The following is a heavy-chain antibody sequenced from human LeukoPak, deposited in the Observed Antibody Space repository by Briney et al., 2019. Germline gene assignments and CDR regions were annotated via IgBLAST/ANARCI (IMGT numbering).Heavy chain of an antibody. CDR3: ARDQYSTMVRGVIPHDAFDI. J-gene: IGHJ3*02. V-gene: IGHV3-30*04. CDR1: AFTFSSYA. D-gene: IGHD3-10*01. Sequence: GGSLRLSCAASAFTFSSYAMPWVRQAPGKGLEWVAVMSFDGSHKYYADSVKGRFTISRDNSKNTLYLQMNSLRAEDTAVYYLARDQYSTMVRGVIPHDAFDIWGQGTMVTVSS. CDR2: MSFDGSHK.